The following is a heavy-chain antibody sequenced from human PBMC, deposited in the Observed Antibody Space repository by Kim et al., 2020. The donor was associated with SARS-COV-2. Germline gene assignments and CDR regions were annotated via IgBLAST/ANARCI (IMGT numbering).Heavy chain of an antibody. Sequence: GGSLRLSCAASGFTFDDYAMHWVRQAPGKGLEWVSGISWNSGSIGYADSVKGRFTISRDNAKNSLYLQMNSLRAEDTALYYCAKDKGIVAQTYYFDYWGQGTLVTVSS. CDR3: AKDKGIVAQTYYFDY. D-gene: IGHD5-12*01. V-gene: IGHV3-9*01. CDR2: ISWNSGSI. J-gene: IGHJ4*02. CDR1: GFTFDDYA.